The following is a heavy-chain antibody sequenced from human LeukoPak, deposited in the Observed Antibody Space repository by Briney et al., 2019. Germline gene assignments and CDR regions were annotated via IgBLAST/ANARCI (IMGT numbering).Heavy chain of an antibody. CDR1: GFSFSGYW. CDR2: IKSDGSST. Sequence: PGGSLRLSCAASGFSFSGYWMHWVRQAPGKGLVWVSYIKSDGSSTRYEDSVKGRFTISRDNAKNTLYLQMNSLRAEDTAVYYCVGESGYNYGYWGQGTLVTVSS. CDR3: VGESGYNYGY. V-gene: IGHV3-74*01. J-gene: IGHJ4*02. D-gene: IGHD5-18*01.